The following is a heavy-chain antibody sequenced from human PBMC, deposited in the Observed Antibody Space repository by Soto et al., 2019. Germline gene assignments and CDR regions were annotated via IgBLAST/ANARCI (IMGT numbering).Heavy chain of an antibody. CDR2: INHSGST. CDR3: ARSSGYSSSRFDY. Sequence: SETLSLTCTVYGGSFSGYYWTWIRQPPGTGLEWIGEINHSGSTNYNPSLKSRVTISVDTSKNQFSLKLSSVTAADTAVYYCARSSGYSSSRFDYWGQGILVTVSS. V-gene: IGHV4-34*01. J-gene: IGHJ4*02. D-gene: IGHD6-13*01. CDR1: GGSFSGYY.